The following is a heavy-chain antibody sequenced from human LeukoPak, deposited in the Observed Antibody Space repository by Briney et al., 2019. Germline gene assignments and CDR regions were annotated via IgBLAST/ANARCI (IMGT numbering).Heavy chain of an antibody. V-gene: IGHV3-30*04. J-gene: IGHJ3*02. CDR1: GGTFSSYA. CDR3: ASMIVVDI. CDR2: ISYDGSNK. D-gene: IGHD3-22*01. Sequence: SCKASGGTFSSYAMHWVRQAPGKGLEWVAVISYDGSNKYYADSVKGRFTISRDNSKNTLYLQMNSLRAEDTAVYYCASMIVVDIWGQGTMVTVSS.